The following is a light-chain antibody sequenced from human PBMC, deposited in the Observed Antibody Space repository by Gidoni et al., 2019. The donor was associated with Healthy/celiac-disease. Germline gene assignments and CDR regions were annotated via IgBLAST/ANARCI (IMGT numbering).Light chain of an antibody. J-gene: IGKJ5*01. CDR1: QSVLYSSNNKNY. CDR2: WAS. Sequence: DIVMTQSPDSLAVSLGERATINCKSSQSVLYSSNNKNYLAWYQQKPGQPPKLLIYWASTREAGVPYRFSGSGSGTDFTLTISSLQAEDVAVYYCQQYYSTPITFGQGTQLEIK. V-gene: IGKV4-1*01. CDR3: QQYYSTPIT.